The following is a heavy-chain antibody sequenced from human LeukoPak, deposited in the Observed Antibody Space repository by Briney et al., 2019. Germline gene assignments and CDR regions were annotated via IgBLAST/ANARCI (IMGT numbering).Heavy chain of an antibody. CDR1: GGSFSGYY. D-gene: IGHD5-24*01. Sequence: SEALSLTCAVYGGSFSGYYWSWIRQPPGKGLEWIGEINHSGSTNYNPSLKSRVTISVDTSKNQFSLKLSSVTAADTAVYYCARGAGYNSFDYWGQGTLVTVSS. CDR2: INHSGST. J-gene: IGHJ4*02. CDR3: ARGAGYNSFDY. V-gene: IGHV4-34*01.